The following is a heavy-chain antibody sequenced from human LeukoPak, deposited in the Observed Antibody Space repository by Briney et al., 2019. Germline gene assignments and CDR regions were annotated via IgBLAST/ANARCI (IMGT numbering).Heavy chain of an antibody. V-gene: IGHV3-30-3*01. D-gene: IGHD2-2*01. CDR2: ISYDGSNK. CDR3: AREGYCSSTSCYEDAFDI. CDR1: GFTFSSHA. J-gene: IGHJ3*02. Sequence: GGSLRLSCAASGFTFSSHAMHWVRQAPGKGLEWVAVISYDGSNKYYADPVKGRSTISRDNSKNTLYLQMNSLRAEDTAVYYCAREGYCSSTSCYEDAFDIWGQGTMVTVSS.